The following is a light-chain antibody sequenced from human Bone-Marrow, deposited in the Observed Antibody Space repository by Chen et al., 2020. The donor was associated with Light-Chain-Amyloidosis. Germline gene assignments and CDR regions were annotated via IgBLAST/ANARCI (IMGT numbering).Light chain of an antibody. Sequence: SYVLTQPSSVSVAPGQTATLACGGNNIGSTSVHWYQQTPGQAPLLVVYDDSDRPSGIPERLSCSNSGNTATLTISRVEAGDEADYHCQVWDRSSDRPVFGGGTKLTVL. CDR3: QVWDRSSDRPV. V-gene: IGLV3-21*02. J-gene: IGLJ3*02. CDR2: DDS. CDR1: NIGSTS.